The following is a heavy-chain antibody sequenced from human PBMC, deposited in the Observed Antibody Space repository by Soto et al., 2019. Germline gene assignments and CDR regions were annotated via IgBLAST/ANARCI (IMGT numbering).Heavy chain of an antibody. CDR1: GFTFSSYA. D-gene: IGHD6-25*01. J-gene: IGHJ4*02. CDR3: ANQPGRVGYYFDY. CDR2: ISGSGGST. V-gene: IGHV3-23*01. Sequence: EVQLLESGGGLVQPGGSLRLSCAASGFTFSSYAMSWVRQAPGKGLEWVSAISGSGGSTYYADSVKGRFTISRDNSKNPLYLQMNSLRAEDTAVYYCANQPGRVGYYFDYWGQGTLVTVSS.